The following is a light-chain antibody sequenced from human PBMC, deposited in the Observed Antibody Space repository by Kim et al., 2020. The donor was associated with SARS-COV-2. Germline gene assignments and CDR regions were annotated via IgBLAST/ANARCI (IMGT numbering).Light chain of an antibody. CDR2: ATS. CDR1: QGIRND. J-gene: IGKJ2*03. CDR3: LQDYGYPRS. Sequence: SACVGDRVTITWRASQGIRNDLGWYQQKPGRAPKVLICATSRLQSGVPSRFSGSGSGTDFTLTISSLQPEDFATYYCLQDYGYPRSFGQGTKLEI. V-gene: IGKV1-6*01.